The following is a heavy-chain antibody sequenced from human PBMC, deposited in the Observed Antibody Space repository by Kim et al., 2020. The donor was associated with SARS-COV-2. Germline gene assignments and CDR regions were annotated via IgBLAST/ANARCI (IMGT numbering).Heavy chain of an antibody. Sequence: GGSLRLSCAASGFTFSSYSMNWVRQAPGKGLEWVSSISSSSSYIYYADSVKGRFTISRDNAKNSLYLQMNSLRAEDTAVYYCARAFGGVRAPFDYWGQGTLVTVSS. V-gene: IGHV3-21*01. CDR1: GFTFSSYS. D-gene: IGHD3-16*01. CDR3: ARAFGGVRAPFDY. CDR2: ISSSSSYI. J-gene: IGHJ4*02.